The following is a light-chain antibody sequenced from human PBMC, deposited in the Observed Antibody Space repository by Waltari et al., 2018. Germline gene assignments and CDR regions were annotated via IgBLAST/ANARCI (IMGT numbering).Light chain of an antibody. V-gene: IGKV1-9*01. Sequence: DIPLTQSPSFLSASVRDSVTIPCRASQALTTYLAWYQQKPGKAPKLLIYGVSTLQSGVPSRFSGSGSGADFTLTINSLQPEDFAIYYCQQLNTYPPTFGQGTRLEIK. J-gene: IGKJ5*01. CDR1: QALTTY. CDR2: GVS. CDR3: QQLNTYPPT.